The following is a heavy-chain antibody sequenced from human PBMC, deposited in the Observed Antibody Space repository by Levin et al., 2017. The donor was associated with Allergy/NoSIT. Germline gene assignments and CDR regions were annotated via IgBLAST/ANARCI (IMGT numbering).Heavy chain of an antibody. V-gene: IGHV3-74*01. D-gene: IGHD3-22*01. J-gene: IGHJ4*02. CDR2: INSDGSST. CDR1: GFTFSSYW. CDR3: ARDPLYYYDSSGYYDY. Sequence: GESLKISCAASGFTFSSYWMHWVRQAPGKGLVWVSRINSDGSSTSYADSVKGRFTISRDNAKNTLYLQMNSLRAEDTAVYYCARDPLYYYDSSGYYDYWGQGTLVTVSS.